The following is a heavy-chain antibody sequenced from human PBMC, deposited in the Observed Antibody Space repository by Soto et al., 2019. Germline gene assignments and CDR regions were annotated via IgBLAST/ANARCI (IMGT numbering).Heavy chain of an antibody. CDR2: IIPIFGTT. J-gene: IGHJ6*02. CDR3: GSVGYCSSTNCLFYYYHYGMDV. Sequence: ASVKVSCKASGGTFSSHAISWVRQAPGRGLEWMGGIIPIFGTTNYAQNFRARVTITADESPSTAYMELSSLTSEDTAVYYCGSVGYCSSTNCLFYYYHYGMDVWGQGTTVTVSS. D-gene: IGHD2-2*03. V-gene: IGHV1-69*13. CDR1: GGTFSSHA.